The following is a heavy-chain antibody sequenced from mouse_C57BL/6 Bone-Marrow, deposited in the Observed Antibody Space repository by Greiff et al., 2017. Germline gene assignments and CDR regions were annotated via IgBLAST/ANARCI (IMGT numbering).Heavy chain of an antibody. CDR2: ISSGSSTI. V-gene: IGHV5-17*01. Sequence: EVQRVESGGGLVKPGGSLKLSCAASGFTFSDYGMHWVRQAPEKGLEWVAYISSGSSTIYYADTVKGRFTIYKDNSKNTLYLQMTSLRSEDTAMYYCARMYLVSPYYFDYWGQGTTLTVSS. CDR1: GFTFSDYG. CDR3: ARMYLVSPYYFDY. J-gene: IGHJ2*01. D-gene: IGHD2-10*02.